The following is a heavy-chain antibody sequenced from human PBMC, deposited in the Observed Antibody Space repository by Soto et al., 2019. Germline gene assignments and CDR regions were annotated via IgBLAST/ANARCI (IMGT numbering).Heavy chain of an antibody. Sequence: PSETLSLTCSVSGDSISSVDYFWAWIRQPPGQALEYIGYIYKSATTYYNPSLESRVAISLDTSKSQFSLNVTSVTAADTAVYFCARGRYCLTGRCFPNWFDSWGQGXLVTVSS. J-gene: IGHJ5*01. D-gene: IGHD2-15*01. CDR2: IYKSATT. CDR1: GDSISSVDYF. CDR3: ARGRYCLTGRCFPNWFDS. V-gene: IGHV4-30-4*01.